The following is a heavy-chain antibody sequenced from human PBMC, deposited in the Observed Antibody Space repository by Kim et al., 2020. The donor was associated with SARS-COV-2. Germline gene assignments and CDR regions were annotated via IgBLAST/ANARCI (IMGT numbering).Heavy chain of an antibody. CDR3: ARDLSAAAQRDYYMDV. D-gene: IGHD2-2*01. Sequence: SVKVSCKASGGTFSSYAISWVRQAPGQGLEWMGRIIPILGIANYAQKFQGRVTITADKSTSTAYMELSSLRSEDTAVYYCARDLSAAAQRDYYMDVWGKGTTVTVSS. CDR1: GGTFSSYA. J-gene: IGHJ6*03. CDR2: IIPILGIA. V-gene: IGHV1-69*04.